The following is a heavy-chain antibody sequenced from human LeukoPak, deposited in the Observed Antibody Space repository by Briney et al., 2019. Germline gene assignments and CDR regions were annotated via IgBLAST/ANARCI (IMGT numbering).Heavy chain of an antibody. V-gene: IGHV3-21*01. CDR2: ISSSSYI. D-gene: IGHD3-22*01. J-gene: IGHJ4*02. CDR3: ARDPNYYDSSVRSSPPSY. Sequence: KTGGSLRLSCAASGFTFSSYSMNWVRQAPGKGLEWVSSISSSSYIYYADSVKGRFTISRDNAKNSLYLQMNSLRTEDTAVYYCARDPNYYDSSVRSSPPSYWGQVTLVTVSS. CDR1: GFTFSSYS.